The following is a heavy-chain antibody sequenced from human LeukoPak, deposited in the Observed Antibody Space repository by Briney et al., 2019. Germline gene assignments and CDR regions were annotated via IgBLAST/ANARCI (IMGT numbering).Heavy chain of an antibody. Sequence: SETLSLTCAVYGGSFSGYYWSWIRQPPGKGLEWIGEINHSGSTNYNPSLKSRVTISVDTSKNQFSLKLSSVTAADTAVYYCASGISSSQIDYWGQGTLVTVSS. CDR3: ASGISSSQIDY. CDR2: INHSGST. V-gene: IGHV4-34*01. J-gene: IGHJ4*02. CDR1: GGSFSGYY. D-gene: IGHD6-13*01.